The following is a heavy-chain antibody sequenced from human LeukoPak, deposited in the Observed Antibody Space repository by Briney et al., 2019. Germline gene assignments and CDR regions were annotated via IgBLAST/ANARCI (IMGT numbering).Heavy chain of an antibody. J-gene: IGHJ4*02. CDR3: ARYSVSYSSSWHYYFDY. D-gene: IGHD6-13*01. Sequence: ASVKVSCKASGYRLTSYDISWVRQAPGQGLEWMGWIGTYNGNTNYAQKFQDRVTMTTDTSTSTAYMELRSLRSDDTAVYYCARYSVSYSSSWHYYFDYWGQGTLVTVSS. V-gene: IGHV1-18*01. CDR2: IGTYNGNT. CDR1: GYRLTSYD.